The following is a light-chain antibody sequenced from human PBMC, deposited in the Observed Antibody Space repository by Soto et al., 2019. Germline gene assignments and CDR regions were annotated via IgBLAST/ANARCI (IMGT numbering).Light chain of an antibody. CDR1: QDITKY. V-gene: IGKV1-33*01. Sequence: DIQMTQSPSSLAASVGDRVTITCQASQDITKYLNWYQQKQEIAPKILISDASNLETGVPPRFSESGSGPEFTLTIGGLQPEYFATYYGPQYDNIPLTFGPGTQVEMK. CDR2: DAS. CDR3: PQYDNIPLT. J-gene: IGKJ3*01.